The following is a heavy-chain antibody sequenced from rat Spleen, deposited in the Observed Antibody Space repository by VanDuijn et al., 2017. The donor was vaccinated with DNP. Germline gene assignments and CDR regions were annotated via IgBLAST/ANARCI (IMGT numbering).Heavy chain of an antibody. D-gene: IGHD1-2*01. Sequence: EVQLQESGPGLVKPSQSLSLTCSVTGYSITSGYRWNWIRKFPGNKMEWMGYINYSGRTGHNPSLKSRISITRDTSKNQFFLQLNSVTPEGTAKYYCAMSRGEYSIYIPFDYWGQGVMVTVSS. J-gene: IGHJ2*01. V-gene: IGHV3-1*01. CDR2: INYSGRT. CDR3: AMSRGEYSIYIPFDY. CDR1: GYSITSGY.